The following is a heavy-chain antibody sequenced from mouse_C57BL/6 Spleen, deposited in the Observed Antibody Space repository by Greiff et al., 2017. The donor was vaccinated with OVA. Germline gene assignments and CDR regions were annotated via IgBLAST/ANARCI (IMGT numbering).Heavy chain of an antibody. CDR1: GYTFTSYW. Sequence: VQLQQPGTELVKPGASVKLSCKASGYTFTSYWMHWVKQRPGQGLEWIGNINPSNGGTNYNEKFKSKATLTVDKSSSTAYMQLNSLAAEDSAVDYCARYPLERDFDDWGKGTTVTVSS. CDR2: INPSNGGT. J-gene: IGHJ1*03. D-gene: IGHD6-1*01. CDR3: ARYPLERDFDD. V-gene: IGHV1-53*01.